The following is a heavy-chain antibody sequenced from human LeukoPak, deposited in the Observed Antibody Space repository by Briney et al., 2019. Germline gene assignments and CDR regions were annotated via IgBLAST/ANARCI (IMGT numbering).Heavy chain of an antibody. CDR2: IYHSGST. J-gene: IGHJ4*02. V-gene: IGHV4-4*02. Sequence: SETLSLTCAVSGGSISSSNWWSWVRQPPGKGLEWIGEIYHSGSTNYNPSLKSRVTISVDKSKNQFSLKLSSVTAADTAVYYCAEQRGYSYGPVDYWGQGTLVTVSS. CDR3: AEQRGYSYGPVDY. D-gene: IGHD5-18*01. CDR1: GGSISSSNW.